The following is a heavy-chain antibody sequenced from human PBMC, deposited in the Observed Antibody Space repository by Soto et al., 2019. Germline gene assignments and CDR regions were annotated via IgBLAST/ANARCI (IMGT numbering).Heavy chain of an antibody. D-gene: IGHD3-22*01. Sequence: SETLSLTSPVSGGYISSGCYHWSWIRQHPGKGLEWIGYIYYSGSTYYNPSLKSRVTISVDTSKNQFSLKLSSVTAADTAVYYCARVAMIVGYFDYWGQGTLVTVSS. CDR2: IYYSGST. J-gene: IGHJ4*02. CDR1: GGYISSGCYH. CDR3: ARVAMIVGYFDY. V-gene: IGHV4-31*03.